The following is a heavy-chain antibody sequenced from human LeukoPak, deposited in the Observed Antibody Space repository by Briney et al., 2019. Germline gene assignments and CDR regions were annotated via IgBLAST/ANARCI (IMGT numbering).Heavy chain of an antibody. D-gene: IGHD3-22*01. Sequence: SETLSLTCTVSGASISNYYWSWIRQPPGKGLECIGYVSYSGRTNHNPSLKSRVTISVDTSKNQFSLKLSSVTAADTAVYYCAREPGFDSSGYLNWFDPWGQGTLVTVSS. J-gene: IGHJ5*02. V-gene: IGHV4-59*01. CDR1: GASISNYY. CDR3: AREPGFDSSGYLNWFDP. CDR2: VSYSGRT.